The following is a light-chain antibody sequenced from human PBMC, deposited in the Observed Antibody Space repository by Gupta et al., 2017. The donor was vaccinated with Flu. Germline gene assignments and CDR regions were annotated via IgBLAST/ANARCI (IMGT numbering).Light chain of an antibody. J-gene: IGKJ1*01. V-gene: IGKV2-28*01. CDR3: MQALQTLTWT. Sequence: DIVLTQSPLSLPVTPGEPAYISCRSSQSHLHSNGYNYLYSYLQRPGQSPQLLIYLGSNRASVVPDRVSGSGAGTDFTLKSTRVEAEDVWVYYCMQALQTLTWTFGQGTKVEIK. CDR2: LGS. CDR1: QSHLHSNGYNY.